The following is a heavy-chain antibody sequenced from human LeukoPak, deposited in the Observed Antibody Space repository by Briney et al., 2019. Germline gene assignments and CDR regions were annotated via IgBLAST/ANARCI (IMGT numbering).Heavy chain of an antibody. V-gene: IGHV3-21*01. CDR1: GFTFSSYE. CDR2: ISSSSSYI. CDR3: ARAEASGSYSNYFDY. D-gene: IGHD1-26*01. J-gene: IGHJ4*02. Sequence: GGSLRLSCAASGFTFSSYEMNWVRQAPGKGLEWVSSISSSSSYIYYADSVKGRFTISRDNAKNSLYLQMNSLRAEDTAVYYCARAEASGSYSNYFDYWGQGTLVTVSS.